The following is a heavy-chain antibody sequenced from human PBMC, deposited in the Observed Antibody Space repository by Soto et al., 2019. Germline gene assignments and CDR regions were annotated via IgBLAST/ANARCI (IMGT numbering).Heavy chain of an antibody. J-gene: IGHJ2*01. CDR1: GGTFSSYA. Sequence: ASVKVSCKASGGTFSSYAISWVRQAPGQGLEWMGGIIPIFGTANYAQKFQGRVTITADESTSTAYMELSSLRSEDTAVYYCARGVDSSGYYYWYFDLWGRGTLVTVSS. V-gene: IGHV1-69*13. D-gene: IGHD3-22*01. CDR3: ARGVDSSGYYYWYFDL. CDR2: IIPIFGTA.